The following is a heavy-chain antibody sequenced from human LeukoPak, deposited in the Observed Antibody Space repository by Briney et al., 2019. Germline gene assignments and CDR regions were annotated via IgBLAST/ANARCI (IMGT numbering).Heavy chain of an antibody. Sequence: GGSLRLSCTASGFTFSAYAMMWVRQAPGKGPEWVSAMRGGGGRTFYADPVKGGFTISRDNSKYTLFLQMNSMRAEDTAVYYCARDPNGDYIGAFDMWGPGTMVTVSS. CDR1: GFTFSAYA. CDR3: ARDPNGDYIGAFDM. V-gene: IGHV3-23*01. CDR2: MRGGGGRT. J-gene: IGHJ3*02. D-gene: IGHD4-17*01.